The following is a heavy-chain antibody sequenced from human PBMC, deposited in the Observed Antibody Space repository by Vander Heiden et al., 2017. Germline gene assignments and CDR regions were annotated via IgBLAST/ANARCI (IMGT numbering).Heavy chain of an antibody. Sequence: EVQLSESGGGLVQPGGSLRLPRAASGSTFRRHAMSWVRQAPGKGLEWVSAISGSGGSTYYADSVKGRFTISRDNSKNTLYLQMNSLRAEDTAVYCCARQYGGLLSGMDVWGQGTTVTVSS. CDR1: GSTFRRHA. CDR2: ISGSGGST. V-gene: IGHV3-23*01. CDR3: ARQYGGLLSGMDV. J-gene: IGHJ6*02. D-gene: IGHD4-17*01.